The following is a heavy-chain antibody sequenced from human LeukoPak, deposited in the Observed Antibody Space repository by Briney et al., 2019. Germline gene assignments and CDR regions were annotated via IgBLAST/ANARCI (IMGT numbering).Heavy chain of an antibody. D-gene: IGHD2-8*02. J-gene: IGHJ5*02. V-gene: IGHV4-4*09. CDR1: GGSMSPYY. Sequence: SETLSLTCTVSGGSMSPYYWSWIRQTPGKGLEWIGYTFTSGGTNYNPSLKSRVTISVDTSKNQFSLKLSSVTAADTAVYYCARRDVLNWFDPWGQGTLVTVSS. CDR3: ARRDVLNWFDP. CDR2: TFTSGGT.